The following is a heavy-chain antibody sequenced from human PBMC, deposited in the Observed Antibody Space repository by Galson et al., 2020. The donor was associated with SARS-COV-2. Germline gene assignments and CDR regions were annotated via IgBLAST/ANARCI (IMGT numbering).Heavy chain of an antibody. CDR3: ARGGYYYDSSGPGGDNWFDP. CDR1: GGSISSSNW. CDR2: IYHSGRP. Sequence: SETLSLTCAVSGGSISSSNWWSWVRQPPGKGLEWLGEIYHSGRPNYNPSLKSRVTIPVDKSKNQFSLKLSSVTAADTAVYYCARGGYYYDSSGPGGDNWFDPWGQGTLVTVSS. J-gene: IGHJ5*02. D-gene: IGHD3-22*01. V-gene: IGHV4-4*02.